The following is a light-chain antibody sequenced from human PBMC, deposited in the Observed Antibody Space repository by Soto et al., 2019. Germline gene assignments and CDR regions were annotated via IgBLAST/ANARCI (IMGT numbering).Light chain of an antibody. CDR2: DIS. V-gene: IGKV3-15*01. CDR3: QQYNNWPFS. CDR1: QDVTTN. J-gene: IGKJ5*01. Sequence: MTQFGGILSASPGEGVTLSCRAAQDVTTNFAWYQQERGQAPRLRIYDISSRATGVPARFSGSGSGTEFTLSISGLQSEDFAVYFCQQYNNWPFSSGQGTRLEI.